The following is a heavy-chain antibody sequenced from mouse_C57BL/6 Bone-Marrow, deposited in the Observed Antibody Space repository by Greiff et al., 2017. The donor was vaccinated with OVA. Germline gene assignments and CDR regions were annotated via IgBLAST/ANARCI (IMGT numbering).Heavy chain of an antibody. CDR2: IDPSDSYT. CDR1: GYTFTSYW. Sequence: QVQLKQPGAELVMPGASVKLSCKASGYTFTSYWMHWVKQRPGQGLEWIGEIDPSDSYTNYNQKFKGKSTLTVDKSSSTAYMQLSSLTSEDSAVYYCARGDSSGYGYWGQGTTLTVSS. D-gene: IGHD3-2*02. J-gene: IGHJ2*01. V-gene: IGHV1-69*01. CDR3: ARGDSSGYGY.